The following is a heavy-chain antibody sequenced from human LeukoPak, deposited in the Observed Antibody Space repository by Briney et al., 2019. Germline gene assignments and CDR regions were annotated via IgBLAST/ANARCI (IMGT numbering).Heavy chain of an antibody. CDR1: GGSFSGYY. D-gene: IGHD3-10*01. J-gene: IGHJ4*02. Sequence: PSETLSLTSAVYGGSFSGYYWSWIRQPPGKGLEWIGEINHSGSTNYNPSLKSRVTISVDTSKNQFSLKLSSVTAADTAVYYCARRHNNPYYYGSGSYSESPDYWGQGTLVTVSS. CDR2: INHSGST. V-gene: IGHV4-34*01. CDR3: ARRHNNPYYYGSGSYSESPDY.